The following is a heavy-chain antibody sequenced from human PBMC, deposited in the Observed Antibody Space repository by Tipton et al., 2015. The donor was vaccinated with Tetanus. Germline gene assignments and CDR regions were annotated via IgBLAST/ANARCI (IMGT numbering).Heavy chain of an antibody. CDR2: INSDGSST. J-gene: IGHJ4*02. V-gene: IGHV3-74*01. Sequence: SLRLSCAASGFTFSSYWMHWVRQAPGKGLVWVSRINSDGSSTSYADSVKGRFTISRDNAKNTLSLQMNSLRAEDTAAYYCASSQVLHYFDCWGQGTLVTVSS. CDR1: GFTFSSYW. D-gene: IGHD2-15*01. CDR3: ASSQVLHYFDC.